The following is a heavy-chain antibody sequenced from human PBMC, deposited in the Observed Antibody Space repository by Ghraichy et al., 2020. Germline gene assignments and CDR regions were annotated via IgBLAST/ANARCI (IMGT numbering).Heavy chain of an antibody. V-gene: IGHV3-21*01. CDR1: GFTFSSYS. CDR2: ISSSSSYI. J-gene: IGHJ3*02. Sequence: LSLTCAASGFTFSSYSMNWVRQAPGKGLEWVSSISSSSSYIYYADSVKGRFTISRDNAKNSLYLQMNSLRAEDTAVYYCARGREMANYDAFDIWGQGTMVTVSS. CDR3: ARGREMANYDAFDI. D-gene: IGHD5-24*01.